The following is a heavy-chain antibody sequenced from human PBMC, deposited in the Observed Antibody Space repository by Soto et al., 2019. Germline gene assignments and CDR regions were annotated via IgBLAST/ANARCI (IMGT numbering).Heavy chain of an antibody. J-gene: IGHJ4*02. CDR3: ARGRLVLLSYFDY. CDR1: GGSFSGYY. CDR2: INRSGST. Sequence: SETLSLTCAVYGGSFSGYYWSWIRQPPGKGLEWIGEINRSGSTNYNPSLKSRVTISVDTSKNQFSLKLSSVTAADTAVYYCARGRLVLLSYFDYWGQGTLVTVSS. V-gene: IGHV4-34*01. D-gene: IGHD6-19*01.